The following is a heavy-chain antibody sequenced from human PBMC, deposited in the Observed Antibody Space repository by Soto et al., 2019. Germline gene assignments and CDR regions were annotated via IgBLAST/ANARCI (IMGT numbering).Heavy chain of an antibody. J-gene: IGHJ4*02. CDR1: GLTFSRYA. Sequence: EVQILEAGGGLIQPGGSLRLSCAFSGLTFSRYAASWVRQAPGKGLEWVSGIDTSGHNTYYADSVKGRFTISRDNSANTLFLQINNLRAEDTAIYYCAKAVGEYLYFFNNWGQGILVSVSS. CDR3: AKAVGEYLYFFNN. D-gene: IGHD3-10*01. CDR2: IDTSGHNT. V-gene: IGHV3-23*01.